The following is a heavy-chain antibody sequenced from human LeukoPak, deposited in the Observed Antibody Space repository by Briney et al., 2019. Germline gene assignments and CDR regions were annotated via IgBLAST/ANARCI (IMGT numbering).Heavy chain of an antibody. CDR3: AKVSRTYYYDSSGYYRDYYYGMDV. V-gene: IGHV3-23*01. CDR2: ISGSGGST. CDR1: GFTFSSYA. Sequence: PGGSLRLSCAASGFTFSSYAMSWVRQAPGKGLEWGSAISGSGGSTYYADSVKGRFTISRDNAKNTLYLQMNSLRAEDTAVYYCAKVSRTYYYDSSGYYRDYYYGMDVWGQGTTVTVSS. D-gene: IGHD3-22*01. J-gene: IGHJ6*02.